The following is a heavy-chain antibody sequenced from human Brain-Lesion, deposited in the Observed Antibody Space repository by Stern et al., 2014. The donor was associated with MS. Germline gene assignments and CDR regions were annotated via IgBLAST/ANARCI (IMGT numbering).Heavy chain of an antibody. D-gene: IGHD6-6*01. J-gene: IGHJ4*02. Sequence: VQLVQSGAEVKKPGESLKISCKGSGYRFTSNWIGWVRQMPGKGLEWIGIIWPGDSETRYSPSFQGQVTISADKSISTAYLQWSSLQASDTAMYYCARRGDSSSSGFDYWGQGTLVIVSS. CDR3: ARRGDSSSSGFDY. CDR2: IWPGDSET. V-gene: IGHV5-51*01. CDR1: GYRFTSNW.